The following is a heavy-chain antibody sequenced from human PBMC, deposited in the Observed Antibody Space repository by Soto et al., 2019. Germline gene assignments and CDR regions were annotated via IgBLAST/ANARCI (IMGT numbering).Heavy chain of an antibody. J-gene: IGHJ3*02. CDR3: ARGGRDGFDI. CDR2: VYISGST. V-gene: IGHV4-4*07. Sequence: SETLSLTCTVSGGSISTYYWNWIRQSAGKGLEWIGRVYISGSTNYHPSLKSRVAMSVDTSNNQFSLKVTSVTAAETAVYYCARGGRDGFDIWGQGTMVTVSS. CDR1: GGSISTYY.